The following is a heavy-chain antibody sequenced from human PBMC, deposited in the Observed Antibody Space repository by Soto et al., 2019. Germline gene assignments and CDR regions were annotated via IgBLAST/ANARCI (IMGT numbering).Heavy chain of an antibody. CDR3: AHTASDIVVVVAAHKENYFDY. D-gene: IGHD2-15*01. J-gene: IGHJ4*02. Sequence: QITLKESGPTLVKPTQTLTLTCTFSGFSLSTSGVGVGWIRQPPGKALEWLALIYWDDDKRYSPSLKSRLTITKDTSKNHVVLTMTNMDPVDTATYYCAHTASDIVVVVAAHKENYFDYWGQGTLVTVSS. CDR1: GFSLSTSGVG. CDR2: IYWDDDK. V-gene: IGHV2-5*02.